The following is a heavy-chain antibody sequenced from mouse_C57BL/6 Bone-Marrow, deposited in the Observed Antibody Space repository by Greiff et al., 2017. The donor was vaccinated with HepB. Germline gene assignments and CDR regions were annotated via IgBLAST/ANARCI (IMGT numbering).Heavy chain of an antibody. CDR3: ARRSGGYLAY. J-gene: IGHJ3*01. CDR1: GFTFSSYG. Sequence: VQLQQSGGDLVKPGGSLKLSCAASGFTFSSYGMSWVRQTPDKRLEWVATISSGGSYTYYPDSVKGRFTISRDNAKNTLYLQMSSLKSEDTAMYYCARRSGGYLAYWGQGTLVTVSA. V-gene: IGHV5-6*01. D-gene: IGHD1-3*01. CDR2: ISSGGSYT.